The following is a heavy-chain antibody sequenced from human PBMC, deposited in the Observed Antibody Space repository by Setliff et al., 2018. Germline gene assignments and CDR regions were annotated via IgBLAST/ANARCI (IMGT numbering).Heavy chain of an antibody. Sequence: SETLSLTCAVYGGSFSTYYWNWIRQPPGKGLEWIGEINHSGSTNYNPSLKSRVTISVDTSKNQFSLQVTSVTATDTAVYYCARHEFVGGYYGSVTYRHFDYWGQGILVTVSS. D-gene: IGHD3-10*01. CDR2: INHSGST. J-gene: IGHJ4*02. CDR1: GGSFSTYY. V-gene: IGHV4-34*01. CDR3: ARHEFVGGYYGSVTYRHFDY.